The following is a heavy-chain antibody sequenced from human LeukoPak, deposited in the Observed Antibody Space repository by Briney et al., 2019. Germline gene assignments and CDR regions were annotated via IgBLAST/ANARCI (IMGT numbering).Heavy chain of an antibody. CDR1: GGSISSYY. Sequence: PSETLSLTCTVSGGSISSYYWSWIRQPPGRGLEWIGYIYYSGSTNYNPSLKSRVTISIDASKNQFSLILSSVTAADTAVYYCAKGALLYYFDSWGQGTLVTVSS. D-gene: IGHD4/OR15-4a*01. J-gene: IGHJ4*02. CDR3: AKGALLYYFDS. V-gene: IGHV4-59*01. CDR2: IYYSGST.